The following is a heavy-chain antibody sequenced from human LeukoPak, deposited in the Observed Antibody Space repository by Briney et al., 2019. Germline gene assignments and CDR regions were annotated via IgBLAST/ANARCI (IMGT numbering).Heavy chain of an antibody. D-gene: IGHD6-13*01. CDR2: INPNSGGT. CDR3: ATPGGGSSCWSHTSNDFDY. CDR1: GYTLTGYY. V-gene: IGHV1-2*06. Sequence: ASVKVSCKASGYTLTGYYMHWVRQAPGQGLEWMGRINPNSGGTNYAQKFQGRVTMTRDTSISTAYMELSRLRSDDTAVYYCATPGGGSSCWSHTSNDFDYWRQGTLVTVSS. J-gene: IGHJ4*02.